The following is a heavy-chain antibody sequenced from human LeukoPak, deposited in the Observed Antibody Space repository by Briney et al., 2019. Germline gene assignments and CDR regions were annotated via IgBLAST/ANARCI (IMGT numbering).Heavy chain of an antibody. CDR1: GFTFSSYA. CDR3: AKDAYYYDSSSYYTFPDY. CDR2: ISGSGGST. V-gene: IGHV3-23*01. Sequence: PGGSLRLSCAASGFTFSSYAMSWVRQAPGKGLGWVSAISGSGGSTYYADSVKGRFTISRDNSKNTLYLQMSSLRAEDTAVYYCAKDAYYYDSSSYYTFPDYWGQGTLVTVSS. D-gene: IGHD3-22*01. J-gene: IGHJ4*02.